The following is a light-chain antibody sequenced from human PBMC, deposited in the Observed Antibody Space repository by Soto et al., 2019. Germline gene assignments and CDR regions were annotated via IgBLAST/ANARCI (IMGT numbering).Light chain of an antibody. CDR1: QSVSSNY. J-gene: IGKJ3*01. Sequence: IVLTQSPGTLSLSPGQRATLSCRASQSVSSNYLAWYQQKPGQAPRLLIYGASSRATGIPDRLSGSGSGTDFSLTISRLEPEDFAVYYCQQYSSSRVTFGPGTKVDIK. CDR2: GAS. CDR3: QQYSSSRVT. V-gene: IGKV3-20*01.